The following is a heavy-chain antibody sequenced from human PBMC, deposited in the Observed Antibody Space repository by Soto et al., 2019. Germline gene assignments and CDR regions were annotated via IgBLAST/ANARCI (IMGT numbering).Heavy chain of an antibody. CDR1: GVSVRIYA. J-gene: IGHJ4*02. Sequence: PSGSLELARASCGVSVRIYAMNWVRQFPGRGLEWVSYISSSSSAIDYADSVKGRFTVSRDNAKNSLYLQMNSLRDEDTAVYYCASDRSLGSNWYYYLESWGQGTLVTVS. CDR2: ISSSSSAI. V-gene: IGHV3-48*02. CDR3: ASDRSLGSNWYYYLES. D-gene: IGHD3-16*01.